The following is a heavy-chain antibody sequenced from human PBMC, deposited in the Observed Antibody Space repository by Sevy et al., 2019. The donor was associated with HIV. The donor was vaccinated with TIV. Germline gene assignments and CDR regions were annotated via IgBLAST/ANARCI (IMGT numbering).Heavy chain of an antibody. V-gene: IGHV4-34*01. CDR1: GGSFSGYY. CDR2: INHSGST. J-gene: IGHJ6*02. CDR3: ASLVVVPIRASYYYYGMDV. Sequence: SETLSLTCAVYGGSFSGYYWSWIRQPPGKGLEWIGEINHSGSTNYNPSLKSRVTISLDTSKNQFSLKLSSVTAADTAGYYCASLVVVPIRASYYYYGMDVWGQGTTVTVSS. D-gene: IGHD2-2*01.